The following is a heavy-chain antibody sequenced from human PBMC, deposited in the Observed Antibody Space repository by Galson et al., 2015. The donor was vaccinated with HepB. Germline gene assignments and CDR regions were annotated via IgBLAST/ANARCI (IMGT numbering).Heavy chain of an antibody. CDR1: GYTLTELS. CDR2: FDPEDGET. CDR3: ARDLTVESSGYWTWAFDI. J-gene: IGHJ3*02. D-gene: IGHD3-22*01. V-gene: IGHV1-24*01. Sequence: SVKVSCKVSGYTLTELSMHWVRQAPGKGLEWMGGFDPEDGETIYAQKFQGRVTMTEDTSTDTAYMELSSLRSEDTAVYYCARDLTVESSGYWTWAFDIWGQGTMVTVSS.